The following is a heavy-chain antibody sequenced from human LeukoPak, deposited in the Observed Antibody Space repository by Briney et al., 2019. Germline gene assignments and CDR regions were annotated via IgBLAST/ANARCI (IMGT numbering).Heavy chain of an antibody. J-gene: IGHJ6*03. V-gene: IGHV1-69*13. D-gene: IGHD4-17*01. Sequence: ASVTVSFKASGGTFSSYAISWVRQAPGQGLEWMGGIIPIFGTAKYAQKFLGRVTITADESTSTVYLELSSLRSEDTAVYYCARDHRLNGDPGYMDVWGKGTTVTISS. CDR3: ARDHRLNGDPGYMDV. CDR2: IIPIFGTA. CDR1: GGTFSSYA.